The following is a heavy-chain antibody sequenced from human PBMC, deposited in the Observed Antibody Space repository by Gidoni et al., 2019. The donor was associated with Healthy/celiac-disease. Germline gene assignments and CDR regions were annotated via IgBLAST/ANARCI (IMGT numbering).Heavy chain of an antibody. J-gene: IGHJ5*02. CDR3: ARERLNWNGRFDP. D-gene: IGHD1-1*01. Sequence: AVISYDGSNKYYADSVKGRFTISRDNSKNTLYLQMNSLRAEDTAVYYCARERLNWNGRFDPWGQGTLVTVSS. V-gene: IGHV3-30-3*01. CDR2: ISYDGSNK.